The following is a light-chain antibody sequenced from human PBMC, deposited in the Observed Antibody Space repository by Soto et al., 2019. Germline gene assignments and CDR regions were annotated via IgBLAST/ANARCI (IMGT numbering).Light chain of an antibody. V-gene: IGKV3-15*01. J-gene: IGKJ4*01. CDR3: QKYNSAPLT. Sequence: EIVMTKPPATLSVSRGERFTLSCRASQSAISNLAWYQQKPGQTPRLLIYDASTRATDIPARFSGSGSGTDFTLTISSLLSEDVAAYYCQKYNSAPLTFGGGTKVDIK. CDR1: QSAISN. CDR2: DAS.